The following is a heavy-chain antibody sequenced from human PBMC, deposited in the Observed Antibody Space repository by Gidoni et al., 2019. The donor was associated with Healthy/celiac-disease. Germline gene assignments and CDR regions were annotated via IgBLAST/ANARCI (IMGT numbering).Heavy chain of an antibody. CDR2: ISSSSSYI. J-gene: IGHJ4*02. Sequence: EVQLVESGGGLVKPGGSLRLSCAASGFTFSSYSMNWVRQAPGKGLELVSSISSSSSYIYYADSVKGRFTISRDNAKNSLYLQMNSLRAEDTAVYYCASWGRSRLDYWGQGTLVTVSS. D-gene: IGHD3-16*01. CDR3: ASWGRSRLDY. V-gene: IGHV3-21*01. CDR1: GFTFSSYS.